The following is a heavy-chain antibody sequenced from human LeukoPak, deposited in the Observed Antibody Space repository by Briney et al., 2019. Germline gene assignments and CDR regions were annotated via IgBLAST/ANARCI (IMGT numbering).Heavy chain of an antibody. CDR1: GFTFSSYA. J-gene: IGHJ4*02. V-gene: IGHV3-30*18. CDR2: ISYDGSNK. Sequence: PGGSLRLSCAASGFTFSSYAMTWVRQAPGKGLEWVAVISYDGSNKYYADSVKGRFTISRDNSKNTLYLQMNSLRAEDTAVYYCAKDGDYWGQGTLVTVSS. CDR3: AKDGDY.